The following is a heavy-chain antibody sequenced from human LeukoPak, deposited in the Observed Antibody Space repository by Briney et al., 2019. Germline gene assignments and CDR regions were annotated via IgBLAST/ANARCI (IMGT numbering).Heavy chain of an antibody. V-gene: IGHV1-18*01. CDR1: GYTFTTYG. CDR2: ISGYNGNT. J-gene: IGHJ4*02. D-gene: IGHD2/OR15-2a*01. CDR3: ARVRSSMVLDY. Sequence: ASVKVSCKASGYTFTTYGIGWVRQAPRQRLEWMGWISGYNGNTNYAQKFQGRVTMTTDTSTSTAYMDLRSLRSADTALYYCARVRSSMVLDYWGQGTLVTASS.